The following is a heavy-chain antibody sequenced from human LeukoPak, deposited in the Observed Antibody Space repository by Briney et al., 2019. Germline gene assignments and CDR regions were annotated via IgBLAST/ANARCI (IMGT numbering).Heavy chain of an antibody. V-gene: IGHV3-48*01. D-gene: IGHD3-10*01. J-gene: IGHJ4*02. CDR3: ARDVYYGSGSPRLDY. CDR2: MSRSGNII. Sequence: GGSLRLSCATSGFTFSDYNMHWVRQAPGKGLESVSYMSRSGNIIYYADSVKGRFTISRDNAKNSLYLQMNSLRVEDTGVYYCARDVYYGSGSPRLDYWGQGTLVTVSS. CDR1: GFTFSDYN.